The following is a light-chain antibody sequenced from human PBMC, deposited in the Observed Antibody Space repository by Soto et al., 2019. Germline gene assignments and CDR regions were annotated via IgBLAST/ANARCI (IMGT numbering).Light chain of an antibody. CDR1: NSDVGDHNY. Sequence: QSALTQPASVSGSPGQSITISCTGTNSDVGDHNYVSWYQHHPGKAPKLMIYGVSNRPSGVSDRFSGSKSGNTASLTISGLQGEDEADYYCSSYITSGARVFGGGNKLTVL. CDR2: GVS. CDR3: SSYITSGARV. V-gene: IGLV2-14*03. J-gene: IGLJ3*02.